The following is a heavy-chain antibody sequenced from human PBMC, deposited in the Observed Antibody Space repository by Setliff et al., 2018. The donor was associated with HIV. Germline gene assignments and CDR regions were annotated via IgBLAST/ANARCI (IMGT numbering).Heavy chain of an antibody. CDR3: ARDHHSGRGSNFPWYSDL. D-gene: IGHD1-26*01. J-gene: IGHJ2*01. Sequence: ASVKVSCKASGYTFSNYGITWVRQAPGQGLEWMGWITSYNGNTNYAKKFKGRVTMTTDTSTSIACMELKSLRSEDTAVYHCARDHHSGRGSNFPWYSDLWGRGTLVTVSS. V-gene: IGHV1-18*01. CDR2: ITSYNGNT. CDR1: GYTFSNYG.